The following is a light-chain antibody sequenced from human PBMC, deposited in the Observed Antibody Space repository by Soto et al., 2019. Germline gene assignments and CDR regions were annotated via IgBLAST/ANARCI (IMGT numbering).Light chain of an antibody. Sequence: DIVMTQSPDSLAVSLGERATINCKSSQSVLFSPNNKNYLAWYQQKPGQPPKLLIYWASTRESGGPDRFSGSGSGTDFALTISSLQAEDVAFYYCQQYHSAPQTFGQGTKVEIK. CDR1: QSVLFSPNNKNY. V-gene: IGKV4-1*01. J-gene: IGKJ1*01. CDR2: WAS. CDR3: QQYHSAPQT.